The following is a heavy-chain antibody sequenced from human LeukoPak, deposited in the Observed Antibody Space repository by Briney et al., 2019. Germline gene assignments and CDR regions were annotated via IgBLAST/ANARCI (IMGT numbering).Heavy chain of an antibody. J-gene: IGHJ4*02. D-gene: IGHD3-16*02. CDR2: INHSGST. CDR3: ARDYVWGSYRTYFDY. V-gene: IGHV4-34*01. Sequence: SETLSLTCTVSGGSISSYYWSWIRQPPGKGLEWIGEINHSGSTNYNPSLKSRVTISVDTSKNQFSLKLSSVTAADTAVYYCARDYVWGSYRTYFDYWGQGTLVTVSS. CDR1: GGSISSYY.